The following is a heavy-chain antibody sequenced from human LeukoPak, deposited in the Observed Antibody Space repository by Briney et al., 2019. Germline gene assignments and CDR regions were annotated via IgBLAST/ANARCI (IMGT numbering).Heavy chain of an antibody. Sequence: ASVKVSCKASGYTFTNYGITWVRQAPGQGLEWMGWISAYNGNTNYAQKLQGRVTMTTDTSTNTAYMDLRSLRSDDTAIYYCARDPNHYASGNWFDPWGQGTLVTVSS. J-gene: IGHJ5*02. D-gene: IGHD3-22*01. CDR1: GYTFTNYG. CDR2: ISAYNGNT. V-gene: IGHV1-18*01. CDR3: ARDPNHYASGNWFDP.